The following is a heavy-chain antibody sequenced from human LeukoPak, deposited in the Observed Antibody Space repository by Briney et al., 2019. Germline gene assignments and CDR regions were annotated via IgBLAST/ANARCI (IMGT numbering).Heavy chain of an antibody. CDR1: GYTFTSYY. D-gene: IGHD3-10*01. Sequence: PWASVKVSCKASGYTFTSYYMHWVRQAPGQGLEWMGWINPNSGGTNYAQKFQGRVTMTRDTSISTAYMELSRLRSDDTAVYYCARTVTLLWFRELPIFDYWGQGTLVTVSS. V-gene: IGHV1-2*02. J-gene: IGHJ4*02. CDR2: INPNSGGT. CDR3: ARTVTLLWFRELPIFDY.